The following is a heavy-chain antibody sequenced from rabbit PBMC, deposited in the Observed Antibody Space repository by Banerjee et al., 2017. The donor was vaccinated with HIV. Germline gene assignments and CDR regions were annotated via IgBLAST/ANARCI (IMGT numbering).Heavy chain of an antibody. CDR3: ARGAGYGGYGYAWYFNL. J-gene: IGHJ4*01. Sequence: QSLAESGGDLVKPGASLTLTCTASGFSFSSNYYMCWVRQAPGKGLEWIACIYVGSGSTWYATWVNGRFTISKTSSTTVTLQMTSLTVADTATYFCARGAGYGGYGYAWYFNLWGQGTLVTVS. D-gene: IGHD6-1*01. V-gene: IGHV1S40*01. CDR2: IYVGSGST. CDR1: GFSFSSNYY.